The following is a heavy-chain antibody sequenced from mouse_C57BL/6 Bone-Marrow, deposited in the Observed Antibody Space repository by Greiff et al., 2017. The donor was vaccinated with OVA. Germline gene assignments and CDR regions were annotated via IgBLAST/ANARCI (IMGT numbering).Heavy chain of an antibody. CDR2: INPNNGGT. J-gene: IGHJ1*03. V-gene: IGHV1-26*01. CDR1: GYTFTDYY. D-gene: IGHD2-3*01. CDR3: ARCNDGYHVYWYFDV. Sequence: EVQLQQSGPELVKPGASVKISCKASGYTFTDYYMNWVKQSHGKSLEWIGDINPNNGGTSYNQKFKGKATLTVDKSSSTAYMELRSLTSEDSAVYYCARCNDGYHVYWYFDVWGTGTTVTVSS.